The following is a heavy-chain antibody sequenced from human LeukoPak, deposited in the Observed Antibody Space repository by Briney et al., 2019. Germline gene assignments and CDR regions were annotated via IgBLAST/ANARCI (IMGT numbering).Heavy chain of an antibody. V-gene: IGHV3-7*03. D-gene: IGHD2-2*02. J-gene: IGHJ4*02. CDR2: IKQDGSEK. Sequence: GGSLRLSCAASGFTFSSYCMSCVRQAPGKGLEGVANIKQDGSEKYYVDSVKGRFTISRDNAKNSLYLQMNSLRAEDTAVYYCARDRDVVVPAAIFDYWGQGTLVTVSS. CDR3: ARDRDVVVPAAIFDY. CDR1: GFTFSSYC.